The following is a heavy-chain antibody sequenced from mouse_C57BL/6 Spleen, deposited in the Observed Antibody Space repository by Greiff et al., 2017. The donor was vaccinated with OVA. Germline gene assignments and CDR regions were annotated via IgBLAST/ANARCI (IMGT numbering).Heavy chain of an antibody. CDR1: GFTFSSYT. CDR3: ARRGPYAMDY. Sequence: EVKLMESGGGLVKPGGSLKLSCAASGFTFSSYTMSWVRQTPEKRLEWVATISGGGGNTYYPDSVKGRVTISRDNAKNTLYLQMSSLRSEDTALYYCARRGPYAMDYWGQGTSVTVSS. CDR2: ISGGGGNT. D-gene: IGHD3-3*01. V-gene: IGHV5-9*01. J-gene: IGHJ4*01.